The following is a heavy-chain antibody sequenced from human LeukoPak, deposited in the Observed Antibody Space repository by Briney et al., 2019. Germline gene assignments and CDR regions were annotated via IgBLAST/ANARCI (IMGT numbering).Heavy chain of an antibody. CDR2: LSNTGNI. J-gene: IGHJ4*02. CDR3: ARRGDTPMIGDH. Sequence: GGSLRLSCAASGFTFSSYGMNWVRQAPGKGLEWLSYLSNTGNIHYAQAVKGRFTISRDNAKNSLYLQMDGLRAEDTAVYYCARRGDTPMIGDHWGQGILVTVAS. V-gene: IGHV3-48*01. D-gene: IGHD5-18*01. CDR1: GFTFSSYG.